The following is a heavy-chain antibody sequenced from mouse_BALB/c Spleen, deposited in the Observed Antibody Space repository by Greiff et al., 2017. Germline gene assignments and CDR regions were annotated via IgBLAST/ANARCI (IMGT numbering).Heavy chain of an antibody. CDR2: ISSGGSYT. CDR1: GFTFSSYA. J-gene: IGHJ2*01. V-gene: IGHV5-9-3*01. CDR3: ARDYGSSPYYFDD. D-gene: IGHD1-1*01. Sequence: EVQLVESGGGLVKPGGSLKLSCAASGFTFSSYAMSWVRQTPEKRLEWVATISSGGSYTYYPDSVKGRFTISRDNAKNTLYLQMSSLRSEDTAMYYCARDYGSSPYYFDDWGQGTTLTVSS.